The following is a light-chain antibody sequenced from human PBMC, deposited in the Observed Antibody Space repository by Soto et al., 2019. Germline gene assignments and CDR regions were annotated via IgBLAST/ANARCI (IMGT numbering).Light chain of an antibody. CDR1: QRMKSRY. CDR3: HQYDNTPQT. V-gene: IGKV3-20*01. Sequence: EIVLMQSPGTLSLSPGESATLFCRASQRMKSRYFAWYQQKPGQAPRVLIYAASIWATGFPDRFSGSGSGTDFSLTISRLEPEDCAGYYCHQYDNTPQTFGQGTKVEIK. CDR2: AAS. J-gene: IGKJ2*01.